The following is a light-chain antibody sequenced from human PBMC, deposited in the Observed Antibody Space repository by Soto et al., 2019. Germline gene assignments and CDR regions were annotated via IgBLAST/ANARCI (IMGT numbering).Light chain of an antibody. CDR1: SSDVGGYNY. J-gene: IGLJ1*01. Sequence: QSALTQPPSASGSPVQSVTISCTATSSDVGGYNYVSWYQQHPGKAPKPMIYEVSKRPSGVPDRFSGSKSGNTVSLTVSGLQAEDEADYYCSSYAGSNNFVFGTGTKVTVL. CDR2: EVS. CDR3: SSYAGSNNFV. V-gene: IGLV2-8*01.